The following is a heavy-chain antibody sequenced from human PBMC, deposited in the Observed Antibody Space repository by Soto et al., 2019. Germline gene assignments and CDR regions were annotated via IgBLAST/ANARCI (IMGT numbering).Heavy chain of an antibody. Sequence: PSETLSLTCTVSGGSISSNIYYWGWIRQPPGKGLEWIGNIHYSGSTYYDSSLKSRVTISVDTSNNQFSLTLDSVTAADTAVYYCARARNFSTGYYKGGFYYFDYWGQGTPVTVSS. CDR3: ARARNFSTGYYKGGFYYFDY. CDR1: GGSISSNIYY. D-gene: IGHD3-9*01. V-gene: IGHV4-39*07. CDR2: IHYSGST. J-gene: IGHJ4*02.